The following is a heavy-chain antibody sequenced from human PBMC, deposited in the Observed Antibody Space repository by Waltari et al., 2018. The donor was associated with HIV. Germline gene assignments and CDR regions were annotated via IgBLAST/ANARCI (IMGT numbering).Heavy chain of an antibody. CDR1: GYSISSGYY. J-gene: IGHJ4*02. D-gene: IGHD2-2*02. Sequence: QVQLQESGPGLVKPSETLSLTCTVSGYSISSGYYWGWIRHPPGKGLEWIGSIYHSGSTYYNPSLKSRVTISVDTSKNQFSLKLSSVTAADTAVYYCAREGRRCSSTSCYRREGDYWGQGTLVTVSS. CDR2: IYHSGST. CDR3: AREGRRCSSTSCYRREGDY. V-gene: IGHV4-38-2*02.